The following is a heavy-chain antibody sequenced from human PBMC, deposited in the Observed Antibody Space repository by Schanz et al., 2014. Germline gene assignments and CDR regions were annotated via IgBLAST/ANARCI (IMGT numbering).Heavy chain of an antibody. CDR3: ARIGGSVFDY. D-gene: IGHD3-10*01. Sequence: EVQLLESGGGLVQPGGSLRLSCAASGFTFSSYAMSWVRQAPGKGLEWVSALSEGGGGTHYADSVRGRFTISSDSSKNTLYLQMSSLRAEDTAVYYCARIGGSVFDYWAQGTLVTVSS. CDR2: LSEGGGGT. CDR1: GFTFSSYA. J-gene: IGHJ4*02. V-gene: IGHV3-23*01.